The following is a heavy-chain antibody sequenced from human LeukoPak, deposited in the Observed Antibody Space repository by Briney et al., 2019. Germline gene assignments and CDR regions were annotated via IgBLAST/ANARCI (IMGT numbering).Heavy chain of an antibody. CDR2: IYPGDSDT. J-gene: IGHJ6*02. CDR3: ARGFGSGLSLARGMDV. Sequence: GESLQISCKGSGYSFTSYWIGWVRQMPGKGLEWMGIIYPGDSDTRYSPSFQGQVTISADKSISTAYLQWSSLKASDTAMYYCARGFGSGLSLARGMDVWGQGTTVTVSS. CDR1: GYSFTSYW. D-gene: IGHD3-10*01. V-gene: IGHV5-51*01.